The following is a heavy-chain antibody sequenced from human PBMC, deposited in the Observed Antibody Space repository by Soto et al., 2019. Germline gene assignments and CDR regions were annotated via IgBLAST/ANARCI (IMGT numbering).Heavy chain of an antibody. CDR3: ARSPSTSSIGTFDI. Sequence: QVQLQESGPGLVKPSETLSLTCTVSGGAISAFYWNWIRQSSGRGLEWIGRIYNNGYTTYNPSLQSRVTMSIDPSKHQFSLQVRSVTAADTAVYYCARSPSTSSIGTFDIWGQGTVVTVSS. CDR1: GGAISAFY. D-gene: IGHD6-6*01. V-gene: IGHV4-4*07. J-gene: IGHJ3*02. CDR2: IYNNGYT.